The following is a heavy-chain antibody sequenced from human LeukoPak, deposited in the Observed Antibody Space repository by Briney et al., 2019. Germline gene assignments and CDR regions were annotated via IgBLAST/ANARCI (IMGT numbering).Heavy chain of an antibody. J-gene: IGHJ4*02. CDR3: ARGSSSGYSSPIDY. V-gene: IGHV4-59*01. D-gene: IGHD6-13*01. Sequence: PSETLSLTCTDSGDSISSYYWSWIRQPPGKGLEWIWYIYYSGSTNYNPSLKSRVTISVDTSKNQFSLKLSYVTDADPAVYYCARGSSSGYSSPIDYWGQGTLVTVSS. CDR2: IYYSGST. CDR1: GDSISSYY.